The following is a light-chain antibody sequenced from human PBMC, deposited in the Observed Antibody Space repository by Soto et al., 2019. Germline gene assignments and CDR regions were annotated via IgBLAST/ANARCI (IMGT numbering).Light chain of an antibody. V-gene: IGKV1-39*01. CDR2: AAS. CDR3: QQSYSTLPLT. Sequence: DIQMTQSPSSLSASVGDRVIITWRGSQEIGSDLALCQQRPGKAPERLIYAASTLQNGVPSRFSGSGSGTDFTLTISSLQPEDFATYYCQQSYSTLPLTFGQGTRLEIK. J-gene: IGKJ5*01. CDR1: QEIGSD.